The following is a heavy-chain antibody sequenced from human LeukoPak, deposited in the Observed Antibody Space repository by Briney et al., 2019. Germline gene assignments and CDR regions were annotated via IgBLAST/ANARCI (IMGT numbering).Heavy chain of an antibody. V-gene: IGHV1-46*01. D-gene: IGHD2-21*02. Sequence: GASVKVSCKASGYTFTSYDINWVRQATGQGLEWMGIINPSGGSTSYAQKFQGRVTMTRDTSTSTVYMELSSLRSEDTAVYYCARDHLSIVVVTATTNWFDPWGQGTLVTVSS. CDR2: INPSGGST. CDR1: GYTFTSYD. CDR3: ARDHLSIVVVTATTNWFDP. J-gene: IGHJ5*02.